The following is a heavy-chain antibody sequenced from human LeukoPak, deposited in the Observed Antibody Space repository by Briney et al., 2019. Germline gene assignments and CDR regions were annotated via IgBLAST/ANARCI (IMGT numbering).Heavy chain of an antibody. CDR3: AKDDNYIRFLS. D-gene: IGHD3-16*01. J-gene: IGHJ5*02. CDR1: GFIFSSYS. CDR2: ITGSGGNR. V-gene: IGHV3-23*01. Sequence: GGSLRLSCAASGFIFSSYSMNWVHQAPGKGLEWVSGITGSGGNRYYADSVKGRFTISRDNSKNTLYLQMNSLRAEDTAVYYCAKDDNYIRFLSWGQGTLVTVSS.